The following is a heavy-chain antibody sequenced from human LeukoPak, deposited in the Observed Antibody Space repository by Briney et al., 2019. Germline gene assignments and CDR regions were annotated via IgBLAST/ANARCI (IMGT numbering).Heavy chain of an antibody. CDR1: GGSISSYC. CDR2: IYYSGST. CDR3: ARYISGTSQVFDY. Sequence: PSETLSLTCTVSGGSISSYCWSWIRQPPGKGLEWIGYIYYSGSTNYNPSFKSRVTISVDTSKNQFSLKLSSVTAADTAVYYCARYISGTSQVFDYWGQGTLVTVSS. J-gene: IGHJ4*02. D-gene: IGHD1-20*01. V-gene: IGHV4-59*01.